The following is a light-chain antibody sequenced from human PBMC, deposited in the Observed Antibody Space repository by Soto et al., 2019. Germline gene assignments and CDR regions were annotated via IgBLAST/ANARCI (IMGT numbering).Light chain of an antibody. CDR1: QSVSSY. J-gene: IGKJ1*01. CDR2: GAS. CDR3: QEYNTWPWK. Sequence: DIVLTQSPATVSWSPWEIDNLSCMASQSVSSYLAWYTHKLGQAPRVLIYGASTRATGIPARFTGSGSGTEFILTITSLQSEDSAVYYCQEYNTWPWKFGQGPKVDIK. V-gene: IGKV3-15*01.